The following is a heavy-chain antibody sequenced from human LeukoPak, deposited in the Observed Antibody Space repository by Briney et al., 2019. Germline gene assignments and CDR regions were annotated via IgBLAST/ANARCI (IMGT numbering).Heavy chain of an antibody. CDR2: INPNSGGT. J-gene: IGHJ3*02. Sequence: ASVKVSCKASGYTFTGYYMHWVRQAPGQGLEWMGWINPNSGGTNYAQKFQGRVTMTRDTSISTAYMEPSRLRSDDTAVYYCARDRGYCSGGSCFDAFDIWGQGTMVTVSS. CDR1: GYTFTGYY. D-gene: IGHD2-15*01. CDR3: ARDRGYCSGGSCFDAFDI. V-gene: IGHV1-2*02.